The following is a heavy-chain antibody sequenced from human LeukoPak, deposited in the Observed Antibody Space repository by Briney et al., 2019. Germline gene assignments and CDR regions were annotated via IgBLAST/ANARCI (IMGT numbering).Heavy chain of an antibody. D-gene: IGHD6-19*01. CDR2: ISAYNGNT. Sequence: GASVKVSCKASGYTFTSYGISWVRQAPGQGLEWMGWISAYNGNTNYAQKLQGRVTMTTDTSTSTAYRELRSLRSDDTAVYYCARISSGWYGGFDYWGQGTLVTVSS. CDR3: ARISSGWYGGFDY. V-gene: IGHV1-18*01. J-gene: IGHJ4*02. CDR1: GYTFTSYG.